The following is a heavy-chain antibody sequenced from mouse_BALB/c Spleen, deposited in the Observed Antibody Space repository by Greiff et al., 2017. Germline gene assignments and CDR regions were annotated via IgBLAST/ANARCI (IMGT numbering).Heavy chain of an antibody. D-gene: IGHD1-1*02. CDR1: GFSLTSYG. CDR3: AKQRMVVTRGYYYAMDY. CDR2: IWGDGST. V-gene: IGHV2-3*01. J-gene: IGHJ4*01. Sequence: VKVVESGPGLVAPSQSLSITCTVSGFSLTSYGVSWVRQPPGKGLEWLGVIWGDGSTNYHSALISRLSISKDNSKSQVFLKLNSLQTDDTATYYCAKQRMVVTRGYYYAMDYWGQGTSVTVSA.